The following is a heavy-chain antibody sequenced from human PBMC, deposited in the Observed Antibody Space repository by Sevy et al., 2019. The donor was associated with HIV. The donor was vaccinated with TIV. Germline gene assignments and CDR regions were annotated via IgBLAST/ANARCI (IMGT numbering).Heavy chain of an antibody. CDR2: VYYSGST. D-gene: IGHD6-13*01. CDR1: GGSISSKNYY. V-gene: IGHV4-39*01. CDR3: ARSPPWGNTWLYYLDN. J-gene: IGHJ4*02. Sequence: SETLSITCTVSGGSISSKNYYWCWLRQPPGKGLEWIGSVYYSGSTYYNPSLKSRVTISVETSKNQFSLTLSSVTAADTAVCYCARSPPWGNTWLYYLDNRGQGTLVTVSS.